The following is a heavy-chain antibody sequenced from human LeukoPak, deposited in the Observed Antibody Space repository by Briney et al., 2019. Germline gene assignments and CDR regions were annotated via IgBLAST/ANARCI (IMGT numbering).Heavy chain of an antibody. V-gene: IGHV1-69*04. Sequence: GASVKVSCKASGYTFTSYYMHWVRQAPGQGLEWMGRIIPILGIANYAQKFQGRVTITADKSTSTAYMELSSLRSEDTAVYYCARAAEPYYYDSSGYPPPDYWGQGTLVTVSS. CDR1: GYTFTSYY. J-gene: IGHJ4*02. D-gene: IGHD3-22*01. CDR2: IIPILGIA. CDR3: ARAAEPYYYDSSGYPPPDY.